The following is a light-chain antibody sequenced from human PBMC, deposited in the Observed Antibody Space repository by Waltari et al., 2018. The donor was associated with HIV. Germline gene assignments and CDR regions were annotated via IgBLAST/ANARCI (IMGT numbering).Light chain of an antibody. CDR3: ASFTGDNTVM. CDR1: DSYLGLYNF. Sequence: AVTQPASVSGLPGPSTTISCTGADSYLGLYNFVSWYQQHSGKPPKLILYDVDSRASGVSDRFSGSMSGNTASLTISGLRAEDEAHYYCASFTGDNTVMFGGGTEVTVL. CDR2: DVD. J-gene: IGLJ3*02. V-gene: IGLV2-14*03.